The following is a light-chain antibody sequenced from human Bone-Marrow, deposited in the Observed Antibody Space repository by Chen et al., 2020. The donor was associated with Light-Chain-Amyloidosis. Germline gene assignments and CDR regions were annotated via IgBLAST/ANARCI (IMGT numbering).Light chain of an antibody. V-gene: IGKV1-5*03. CDR3: QQDNSYSPLA. J-gene: IGKJ4*01. CDR2: KSS. CDR1: QTISSW. Sequence: DIQMTQSPSTLSASVGDRVTITCRASQTISSWLAWYQQKPGKAPKLLIYKSSSLESGVPSRFSGSGSGREVTRTISRLRPGDSSCYCCQQDNSYSPLALGGGTKVEIK.